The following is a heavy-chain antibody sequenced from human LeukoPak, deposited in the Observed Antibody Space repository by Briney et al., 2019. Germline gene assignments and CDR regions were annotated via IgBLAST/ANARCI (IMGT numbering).Heavy chain of an antibody. V-gene: IGHV1-46*01. Sequence: ASVKVSCKASGCTFTSYYIHWVRQAPGQGLEWMGGINPNTGSINYAQNFQGRVTMTRDTSTSTVYMELSSLKSEDTAVYYCAKGDSATGIFDYWGRGTLVTVSS. J-gene: IGHJ4*02. CDR3: AKGDSATGIFDY. CDR1: GCTFTSYY. CDR2: INPNTGSI. D-gene: IGHD2-8*02.